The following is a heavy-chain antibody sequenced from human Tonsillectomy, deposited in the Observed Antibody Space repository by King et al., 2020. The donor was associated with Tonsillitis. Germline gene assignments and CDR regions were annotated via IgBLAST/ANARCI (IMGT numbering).Heavy chain of an antibody. D-gene: IGHD3-16*01. V-gene: IGHV3-30*02. CDR3: AKEGGGDYVDY. J-gene: IGHJ4*02. CDR2: IRYDGSNK. Sequence: VQLVESGGGVVQPGGSLRLSCAASGFTFSNYGMHWVRQAPGKGLEWVAFIRYDGSNKYYADSVKGRFTISRDNSKNRLYLQMNSLRAEDTAVYYCAKEGGGDYVDYWGQGPLVTVSS. CDR1: GFTFSNYG.